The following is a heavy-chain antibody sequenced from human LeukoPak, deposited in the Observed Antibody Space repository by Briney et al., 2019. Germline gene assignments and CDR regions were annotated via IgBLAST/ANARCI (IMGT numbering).Heavy chain of an antibody. CDR3: AKIPGDGYNSGFDY. CDR1: GFTFDDYA. CDR2: ISWNRGSI. D-gene: IGHD5-24*01. Sequence: GRSLRLSCAASGFTFDDYAMHWVRHAPGKGLEWVSGISWNRGSIVYADSVKGRFTISRDNAKNSLYLQMNSLRAEDTALYYCAKIPGDGYNSGFDYWGEGTLVTVSS. J-gene: IGHJ4*02. V-gene: IGHV3-9*01.